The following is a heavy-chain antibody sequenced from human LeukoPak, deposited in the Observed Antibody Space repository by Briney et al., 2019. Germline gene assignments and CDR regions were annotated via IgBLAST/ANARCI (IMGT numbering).Heavy chain of an antibody. V-gene: IGHV3-7*01. J-gene: IGHJ3*01. CDR2: IRQDGSEK. CDR3: ARDRGGAESHGFDAFDL. D-gene: IGHD2-15*01. CDR1: GFTFTDYW. Sequence: GGSLRLSCEVSGFTFTDYWMNWVRQAPGKGPEWVASIRQDGSEKTYVDSVKGRFTISRDNAKNSLYLQMNSLRVDDTAVYYCARDRGGAESHGFDAFDLWGQGTIVTVSS.